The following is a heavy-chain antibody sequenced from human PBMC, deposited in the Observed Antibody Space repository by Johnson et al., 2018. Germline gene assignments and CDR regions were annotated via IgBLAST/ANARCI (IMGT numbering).Heavy chain of an antibody. J-gene: IGHJ3*02. CDR2: IYYSGST. V-gene: IGHV4-59*01. D-gene: IGHD3-22*01. CDR1: GGSISSSY. CDR3: ARDRSYYDSSGYYYGLMAFDI. Sequence: QVQLQESGPGLVKPSETLSLTCTVPGGSISSSYWSWIRQPPGKGLEWIGYIYYSGSTNYNPPLKSRVTISVNTTKTQFSLKLTSVTAAATAVYYCARDRSYYDSSGYYYGLMAFDIWGQGTMVTVSS.